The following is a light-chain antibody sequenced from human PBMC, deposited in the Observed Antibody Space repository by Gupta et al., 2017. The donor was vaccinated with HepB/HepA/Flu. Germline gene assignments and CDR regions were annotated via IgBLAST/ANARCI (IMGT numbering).Light chain of an antibody. V-gene: IGLV3-1*01. J-gene: IGLJ2*01. CDR3: QAWYSATAEVV. Sequence: SYELPQPPSVSVSRGQPASIPCSRNKLQYQYVSWYQQKPGQSPVVVIYEDNKRPPGIPERFSGANSGNTATLTISAAQAIEEADYYCQAWYSATAEVVFGGGTKLAVL. CDR2: EDN. CDR1: KLQYQY.